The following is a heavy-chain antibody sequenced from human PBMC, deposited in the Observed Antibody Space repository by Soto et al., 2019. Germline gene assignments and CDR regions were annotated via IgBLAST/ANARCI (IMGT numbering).Heavy chain of an antibody. D-gene: IGHD2-2*01. V-gene: IGHV4-4*07. J-gene: IGHJ4*02. CDR3: AREARDIVVVPAAPAFDY. Sequence: QVQLQESGPGLVKPSETLSLTCTVSGGSISSYYWSWIRQPAGKGLEWIGRIYTSGSTNYNPSLKSRVTMSVDTSKNQFSLKLSSVTAADTAVYYCAREARDIVVVPAAPAFDYWGQGTLVTVSS. CDR1: GGSISSYY. CDR2: IYTSGST.